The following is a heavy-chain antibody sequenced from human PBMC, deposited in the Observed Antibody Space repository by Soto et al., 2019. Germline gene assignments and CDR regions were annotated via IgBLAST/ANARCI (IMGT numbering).Heavy chain of an antibody. CDR3: PDYGY. Sequence: EVQVVESGGGLIQPGGSLRLSCEVSGFSVTANYMSWVRQAPGKGLEWVSVIYSGGSTYYIDSVKGRFSISRDISKNTLYLQMNSLRAEDTAVYYCPDYGYWGQGTLVTVSS. D-gene: IGHD4-17*01. J-gene: IGHJ4*02. CDR1: GFSVTANY. V-gene: IGHV3-53*01. CDR2: IYSGGST.